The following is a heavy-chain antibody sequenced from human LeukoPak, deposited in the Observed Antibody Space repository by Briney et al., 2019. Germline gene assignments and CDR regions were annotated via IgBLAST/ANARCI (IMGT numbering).Heavy chain of an antibody. D-gene: IGHD5-18*01. CDR1: GYTFTDYY. Sequence: AASVKVSCKASGYTFTDYYMHWVRQAPGQGLEWMGWISPNSGDTNYAQKFQGRVTMTRDTSISTGYMELSRLRSDDTAVCYCARYWIQDETKPFDYWGQGTLVTVSS. CDR2: ISPNSGDT. CDR3: ARYWIQDETKPFDY. J-gene: IGHJ4*02. V-gene: IGHV1-2*02.